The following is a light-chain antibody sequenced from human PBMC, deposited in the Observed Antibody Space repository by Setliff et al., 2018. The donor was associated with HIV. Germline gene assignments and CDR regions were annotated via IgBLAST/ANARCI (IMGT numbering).Light chain of an antibody. Sequence: QSALTQPASVSGSPGQSITISCTGTSNDVGSYNLVSWYQLHPGKAPKLMIYEVSKRPSGISNRFSGSKSGNTASLTISGLQAEDEADYYCCSYAGSSTFVFGSGTKSPS. V-gene: IGLV2-23*02. CDR1: SNDVGSYNL. J-gene: IGLJ1*01. CDR3: CSYAGSSTFV. CDR2: EVS.